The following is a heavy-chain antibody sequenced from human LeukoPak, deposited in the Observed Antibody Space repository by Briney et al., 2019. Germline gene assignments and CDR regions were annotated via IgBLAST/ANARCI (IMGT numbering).Heavy chain of an antibody. CDR1: GGSISSSNW. CDR2: IYHSGST. CDR3: ARGLNSSSWSSDAFDI. D-gene: IGHD6-13*01. Sequence: SETLSLTCAVSGGSISSSNWWSWVRPPPGKGLEWIGEIYHSGSTNYNPSLKSRVTISVDKSKNQFSLKLSSVTAADTAVYYCARGLNSSSWSSDAFDIWGQGTMVTVSS. V-gene: IGHV4-4*02. J-gene: IGHJ3*02.